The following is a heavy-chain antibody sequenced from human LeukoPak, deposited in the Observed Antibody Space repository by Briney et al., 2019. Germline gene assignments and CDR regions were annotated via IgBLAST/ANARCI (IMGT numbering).Heavy chain of an antibody. CDR3: ARAPSELGGYYPEYFRH. CDR1: GFTSSSYW. D-gene: IGHD3-22*01. Sequence: GGSLRLSCAASGFTSSSYWMHWVRQAPGKGLVWVSRIKSDGSTRYADSVKGRFTISRDNAKNTVSLQMNSLRAEDTGVYYCARAPSELGGYYPEYFRHWGQGTLVTVSP. J-gene: IGHJ1*01. CDR2: IKSDGST. V-gene: IGHV3-74*01.